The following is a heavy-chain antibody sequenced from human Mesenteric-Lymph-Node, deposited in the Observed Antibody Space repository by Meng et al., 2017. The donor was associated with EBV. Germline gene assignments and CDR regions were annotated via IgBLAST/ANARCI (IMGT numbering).Heavy chain of an antibody. D-gene: IGHD2-15*01. CDR3: ASGNSGINFDY. CDR1: GYTFTNYD. CDR2: MNPNSGNT. J-gene: IGHJ4*02. Sequence: QVQLVQAGAEVKKPGASVKVSCKASGYTFTNYDINWVRQATGQGLEWMGWMNPNSGNTGSTQKFQGRVTMTADSSTSTAYMEVTSLTSDDTAVYYCASGNSGINFDYWGQGTLVTVSS. V-gene: IGHV1-8*01.